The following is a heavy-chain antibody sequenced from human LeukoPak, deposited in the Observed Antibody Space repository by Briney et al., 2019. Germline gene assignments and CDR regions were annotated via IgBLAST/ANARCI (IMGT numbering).Heavy chain of an antibody. J-gene: IGHJ4*02. CDR1: GGSFRGYC. V-gene: IGHV4-34*01. D-gene: IGHD1-26*01. CDR2: IDHSGTT. CDR3: ARLLVGATSRGFDS. Sequence: PSETLSLTCAVYGGSFRGYCWSWIRQPPGKGLEWIGEIDHSGTTDYNPSLKSRVTISVDTSKNQFSLNLSSVTAADTAVYYCARLLVGATSRGFDSWGQGTLVTVSS.